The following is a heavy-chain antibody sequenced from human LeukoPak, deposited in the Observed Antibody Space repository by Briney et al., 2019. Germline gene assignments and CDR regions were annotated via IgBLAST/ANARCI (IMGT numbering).Heavy chain of an antibody. CDR1: GFSFSDYY. CDR2: INQNSYTM. D-gene: IGHD3-3*01. V-gene: IGHV3-11*01. J-gene: IGHJ6*03. CDR3: RAYYDFWSGYYLYYYYYMDV. Sequence: GGSLRLSCAASGFSFSDYYMTWVRQAPGKGLEWIANINQNSYTMYYADSVKGRFTISRDNAKSSLYLHMNSLRAEDTAVYYCRAYYDFWSGYYLYYYYYMDVWGKGTTVTVSS.